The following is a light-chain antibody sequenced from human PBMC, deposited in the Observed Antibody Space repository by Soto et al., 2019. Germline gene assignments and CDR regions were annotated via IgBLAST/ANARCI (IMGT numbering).Light chain of an antibody. J-gene: IGKJ4*01. CDR3: QQYNSNPLT. CDR1: QSFSSW. V-gene: IGKV1-5*03. Sequence: DIQLTQSPSTLSASVGDRVTISCRASQSFSSWLAWYQQKPGKAPKLLIYTTSTLESGVPSRFSGSGSGTDFSLTISSLQPDDFATYYCQQYNSNPLTFGGGTKVEIK. CDR2: TTS.